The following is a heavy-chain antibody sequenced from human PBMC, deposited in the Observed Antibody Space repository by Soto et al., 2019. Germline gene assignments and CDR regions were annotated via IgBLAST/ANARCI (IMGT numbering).Heavy chain of an antibody. CDR3: ARGNWNFDS. V-gene: IGHV4-39*01. CDR1: GGSVSSGGYY. Sequence: QLQLQESGPGLVKPSETLSLICNVSGGSVSSGGYYWAWIPQPPGKGLEWIASIHYSGISYYNPSLKSKLLISLDTSKNQFSLNLNSVTAADTAVYYCARGNWNFDSWGQGTLVTVSS. CDR2: IHYSGIS. D-gene: IGHD3-3*01. J-gene: IGHJ4*02.